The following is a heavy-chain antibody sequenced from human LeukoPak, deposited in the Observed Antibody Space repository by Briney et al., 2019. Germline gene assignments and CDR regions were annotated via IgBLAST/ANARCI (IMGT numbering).Heavy chain of an antibody. J-gene: IGHJ3*02. CDR3: ARAQRKSAFDI. Sequence: PSETLSLTCAVYGGSFSGYYWSWIRQPPGKGLEWIGEINHSGSTNYNPSLKSRVTISVDTSKNQFSLKLSSVTAADTAVYYCARAQRKSAFDIWGQGTMVTVS. CDR2: INHSGST. V-gene: IGHV4-34*01. CDR1: GGSFSGYY.